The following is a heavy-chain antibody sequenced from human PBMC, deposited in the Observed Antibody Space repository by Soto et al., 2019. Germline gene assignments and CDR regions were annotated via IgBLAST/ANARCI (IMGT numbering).Heavy chain of an antibody. J-gene: IGHJ4*02. CDR2: ISYAGSNK. D-gene: IGHD6-25*01. V-gene: IGHV3-30*18. CDR1: AFTFSSYR. Sequence: PGVSLRRSCAPCAFTFSSYRMHWVRQAPGKELECVAVISYAGSNKYYADSVKGRFTISRDHTTSKLYLQMKSLRVEDTAVHYCAKAGGYHNPYSFDYWGKGTLGTVCS. CDR3: AKAGGYHNPYSFDY.